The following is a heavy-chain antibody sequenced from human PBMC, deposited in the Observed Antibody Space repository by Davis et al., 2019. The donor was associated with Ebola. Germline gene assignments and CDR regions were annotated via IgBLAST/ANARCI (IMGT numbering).Heavy chain of an antibody. D-gene: IGHD3/OR15-3a*01. J-gene: IGHJ4*02. CDR2: VTHSGII. CDR1: GGSFSGYF. Sequence: PSETLSLTCAVYGGSFSGYFWSWIRRPPGKGLEWVEEVTHSGIINYNPSLKGRITISVDMSKNHFSLNLNSVTAADTAVYYCGRGERASWMILDWGQGSPVIVSS. V-gene: IGHV4-34*01. CDR3: GRGERASWMILD.